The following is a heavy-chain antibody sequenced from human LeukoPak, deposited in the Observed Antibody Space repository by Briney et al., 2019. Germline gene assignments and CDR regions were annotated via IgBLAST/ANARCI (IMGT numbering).Heavy chain of an antibody. CDR1: GYTFTAYY. Sequence: ASVKVSCKASGYTFTAYYMHWVRQAPGQGLEWMGWINPNSGGTNYAQKFQGRVTMTRDTSISTTYMELSRLRSDDTAVYYCAREWPGDGYADYWGQGTLVTVSS. J-gene: IGHJ4*02. CDR2: INPNSGGT. V-gene: IGHV1-2*02. CDR3: AREWPGDGYADY. D-gene: IGHD5-24*01.